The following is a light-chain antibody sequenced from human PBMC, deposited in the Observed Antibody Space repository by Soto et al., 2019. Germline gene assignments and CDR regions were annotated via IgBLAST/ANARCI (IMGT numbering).Light chain of an antibody. Sequence: DIVMTQSPDSLAVSLGERATINCKSSQSLFYSSNNKNYLAWYQQKTGQSPKLLISWAFTRESGVPDRFSGSGSGTDFTLTISSLQAEDVAVYYCQQYYRVPQFTFGGGTKVEIK. CDR1: QSLFYSSNNKNY. J-gene: IGKJ4*01. CDR3: QQYYRVPQFT. V-gene: IGKV4-1*01. CDR2: WAF.